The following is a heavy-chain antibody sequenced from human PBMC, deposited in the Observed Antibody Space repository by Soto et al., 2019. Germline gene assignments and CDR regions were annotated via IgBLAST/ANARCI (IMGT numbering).Heavy chain of an antibody. J-gene: IGHJ3*02. V-gene: IGHV4-39*01. CDR3: ARPNWNYAGDAFDI. CDR2: IYYSGST. D-gene: IGHD1-7*01. CDR1: GGSISSSSYY. Sequence: PSETLSLTCTVSGGSISSSSYYWGWIRQPPGKGLEWIGSIYYSGSTYYNPSLKSRVTISVDTSKNQFSLKLSSVTAADTAVYYCARPNWNYAGDAFDIWGQGTMVTVSS.